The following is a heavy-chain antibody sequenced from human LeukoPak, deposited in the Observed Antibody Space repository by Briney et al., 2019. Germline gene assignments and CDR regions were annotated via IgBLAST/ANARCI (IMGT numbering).Heavy chain of an antibody. Sequence: ASVKVSCKASGYTFTGYYMHWVRQAPGQGLEWMGWINPNSGGTNYAQKFQGRVTMTRDTSISTAYMELSRLRSDDTAVYYCARGDCSSTSCSFFSRWGQGTLVTVSS. V-gene: IGHV1-2*02. CDR3: ARGDCSSTSCSFFSR. CDR1: GYTFTGYY. D-gene: IGHD2-2*01. J-gene: IGHJ4*02. CDR2: INPNSGGT.